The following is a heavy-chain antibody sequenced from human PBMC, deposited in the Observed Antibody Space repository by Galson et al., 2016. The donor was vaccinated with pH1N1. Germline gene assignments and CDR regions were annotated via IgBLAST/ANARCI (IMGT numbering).Heavy chain of an antibody. V-gene: IGHV1-8*03. CDR3: ARADHFAANGGFDP. Sequence: SVKVSCKVSGYPFTRYDINWVRQAPGQGLEWMGWVNPNSGNAGYARKFRDRVTLTRDTSINTVYMEMSSLRHDDTAVYYCARADHFAANGGFDPWGQGTLVTVSS. J-gene: IGHJ5*02. CDR2: VNPNSGNA. D-gene: IGHD3-10*01. CDR1: GYPFTRYD.